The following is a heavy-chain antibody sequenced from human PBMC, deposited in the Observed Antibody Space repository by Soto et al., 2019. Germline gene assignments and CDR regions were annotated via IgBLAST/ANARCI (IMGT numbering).Heavy chain of an antibody. D-gene: IGHD6-13*01. J-gene: IGHJ4*02. CDR3: ARGMGANSSSWYLYC. V-gene: IGHV4-31*03. Sequence: SETLSLTCTVSGGSISSGGYYWSWIRQHPGKGLEWIGYIYYSGSTYYNPSLKSRVTISVDTSKNQFSLKLSSVTAADTAVYYCARGMGANSSSWYLYCWGQGTLVTVSS. CDR2: IYYSGST. CDR1: GGSISSGGYY.